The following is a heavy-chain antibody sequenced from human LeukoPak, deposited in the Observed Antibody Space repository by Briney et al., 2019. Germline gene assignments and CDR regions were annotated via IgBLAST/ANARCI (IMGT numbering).Heavy chain of an antibody. V-gene: IGHV3-53*04. CDR1: GFTVSSNY. D-gene: IGHD6-19*01. Sequence: GSLRLSCVASGFTVSSNYMSWVRQAPGKGLEWVSVIYSAGNTYYADSVKGRFAISRHNSENTQYLHMNSLRVEDTAVYFCARGGTPGYSSGRIDYWGQGTLVTVSS. J-gene: IGHJ4*02. CDR3: ARGGTPGYSSGRIDY. CDR2: IYSAGNT.